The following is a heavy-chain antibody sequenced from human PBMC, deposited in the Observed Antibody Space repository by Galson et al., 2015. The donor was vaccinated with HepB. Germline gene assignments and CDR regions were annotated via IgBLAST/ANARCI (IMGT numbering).Heavy chain of an antibody. CDR1: GASISSYY. J-gene: IGHJ4*02. CDR3: ARDKWGKNSKNFYAFRIDY. Sequence: ETLSLTCTVSGASISSYYWSWIRQPAGKGLEWIGRIYTNGSTNYNPSLKSRVTISVDTSKNQLSLRLSSVTDADTAIYFCARDKWGKNSKNFYAFRIDYWGQGTLAAVSS. V-gene: IGHV4-4*07. CDR2: IYTNGST. D-gene: IGHD3-16*01.